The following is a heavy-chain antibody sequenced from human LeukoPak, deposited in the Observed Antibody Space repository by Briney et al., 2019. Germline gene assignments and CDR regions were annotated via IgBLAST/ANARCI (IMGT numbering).Heavy chain of an antibody. CDR1: GYTFTLYY. CDR2: INPNSGGT. J-gene: IGHJ4*02. Sequence: ASVKDSCKASGYTFTLYYVNLVRQAPGQGLGWMGWINPNSGGTNYAQKFQGRVTMTRDTSISTAYMDLSRLRSDDTAVYYCARERWNYEIDFWGQETLVTVSS. V-gene: IGHV1-2*02. CDR3: ARERWNYEIDF. D-gene: IGHD1-7*01.